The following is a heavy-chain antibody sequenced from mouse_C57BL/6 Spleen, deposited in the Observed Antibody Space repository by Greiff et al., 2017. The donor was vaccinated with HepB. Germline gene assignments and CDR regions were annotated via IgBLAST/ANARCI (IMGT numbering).Heavy chain of an antibody. CDR1: GYAFSSSW. J-gene: IGHJ3*01. CDR3: ARYGFAWFAY. D-gene: IGHD2-2*01. V-gene: IGHV1-82*01. Sequence: QVQLQQSGPELVKPGASVKISCKASGYAFSSSWMNWVKQRPGKGLEWIGRIYPGDGDTNYNGKFKGKATLTADKSSSTAYMQLRSLTSEDSAVYFCARYGFAWFAYWGQGTLVTVSA. CDR2: IYPGDGDT.